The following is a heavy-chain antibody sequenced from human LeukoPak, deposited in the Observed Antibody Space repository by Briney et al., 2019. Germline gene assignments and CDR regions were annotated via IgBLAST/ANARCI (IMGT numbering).Heavy chain of an antibody. V-gene: IGHV4-31*03. Sequence: SETLSLTCTVSGGSISSGGYYWSWIRQHPGKGLEWIGYIYYCGSTYYNPSLKSRVTISVDTSKNQFSLKLSSVTAADTAVYYCARDGLPHLRYFDWAGGFDPWGQGTLVTVSS. CDR1: GGSISSGGYY. J-gene: IGHJ5*02. CDR3: ARDGLPHLRYFDWAGGFDP. D-gene: IGHD3-9*01. CDR2: IYYCGST.